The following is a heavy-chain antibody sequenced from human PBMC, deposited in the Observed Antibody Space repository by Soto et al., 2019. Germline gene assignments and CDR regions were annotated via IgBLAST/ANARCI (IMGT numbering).Heavy chain of an antibody. CDR1: GGSISSYY. Sequence: QVQLQESGPGLVKPSETLSLTCTVSGGSISSYYWSWLRQPPGKGLEWIGYIYYSGSTNYNPALKSRVTISVDTSKHQFALKLSSVTAADTAVYYCARAWTAAGAYYIDVWGIGTTVTVSS. V-gene: IGHV4-59*01. D-gene: IGHD6-13*01. CDR2: IYYSGST. J-gene: IGHJ6*03. CDR3: ARAWTAAGAYYIDV.